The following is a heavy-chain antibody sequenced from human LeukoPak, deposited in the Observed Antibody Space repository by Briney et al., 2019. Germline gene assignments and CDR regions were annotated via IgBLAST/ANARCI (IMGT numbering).Heavy chain of an antibody. D-gene: IGHD4-17*01. CDR3: ARSQSDGDSDTLDY. V-gene: IGHV3-11*04. Sequence: GGSLRLSCAASGFTLSDYYMSWIRQAPGKGLEWVSYISSSGSTIYYADSVKGRFTISRDNAKNSLYLQMNSLRAEDTAVYYCARSQSDGDSDTLDYWGQGTLVTVSS. CDR2: ISSSGSTI. CDR1: GFTLSDYY. J-gene: IGHJ4*02.